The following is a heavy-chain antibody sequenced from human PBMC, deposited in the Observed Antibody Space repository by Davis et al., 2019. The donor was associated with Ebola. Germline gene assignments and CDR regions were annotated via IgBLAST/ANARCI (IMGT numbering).Heavy chain of an antibody. CDR2: ITGGGDYT. CDR1: GFTFYIHA. CDR3: AKGGFLEDYLDV. V-gene: IGHV3-23*01. D-gene: IGHD3-3*01. Sequence: GESLKISCAASGFTFYIHAMTWVRQAPGKGLEWVSSITGGGDYTYYADSVRGQFSISRDNSKNTLYLTMNSLRVDDTAIYYCAKGGFLEDYLDVWGKGTTVTVSS. J-gene: IGHJ6*03.